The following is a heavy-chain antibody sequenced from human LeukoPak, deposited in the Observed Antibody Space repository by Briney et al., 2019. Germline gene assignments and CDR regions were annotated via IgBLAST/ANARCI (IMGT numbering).Heavy chain of an antibody. Sequence: SETLSLTCTVSGGSITFGSYYWTWIRQPAGKGLEWIVRIYTSGRTFYSPSLKSRVTISMDTSMNQFSLRLNSVTAADTAVYYCARARVIPASFDDWGQGALVTVSS. CDR1: GGSITFGSYY. V-gene: IGHV4-61*02. D-gene: IGHD3-16*02. CDR2: IYTSGRT. J-gene: IGHJ4*02. CDR3: ARARVIPASFDD.